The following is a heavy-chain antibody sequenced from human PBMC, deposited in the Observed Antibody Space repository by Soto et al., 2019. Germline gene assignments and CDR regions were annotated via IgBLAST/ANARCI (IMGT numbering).Heavy chain of an antibody. V-gene: IGHV2-5*02. J-gene: IGHJ3*02. D-gene: IGHD3-3*01. CDR3: AHTEASEGGGELGAYYDFWSGYYSAFDI. CDR2: IYWDDDK. Sequence: QITLKESGPTLVKPTQTLTLTCTFSGFSLSTSGVGVGWIRQPPGKALEWLALIYWDDDKRYSPSLKSRLTITKDTSKNQVVLTMINMDPVDTATYYCAHTEASEGGGELGAYYDFWSGYYSAFDIWGQGTMVTVSS. CDR1: GFSLSTSGVG.